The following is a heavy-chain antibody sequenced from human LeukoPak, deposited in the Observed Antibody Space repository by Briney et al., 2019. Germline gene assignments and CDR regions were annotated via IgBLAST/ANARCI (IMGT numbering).Heavy chain of an antibody. CDR1: GFTFSSYS. J-gene: IGHJ6*03. V-gene: IGHV3-21*01. D-gene: IGHD3-22*01. CDR2: ISSSSSYI. CDR3: AKDGGNYFDAGGSYLMRSYMDV. Sequence: GGSLRLSCAASGFTFSSYSMNWVRQAPGKGLEWVSSISSSSSYIYYTDSMKGRFTISRDNSKNTLYLQMNSLRAEDTAVYYCAKDGGNYFDAGGSYLMRSYMDVWGKGTTVTVSS.